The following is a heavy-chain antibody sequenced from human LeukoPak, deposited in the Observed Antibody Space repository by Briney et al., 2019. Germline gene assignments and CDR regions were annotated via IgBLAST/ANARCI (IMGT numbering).Heavy chain of an antibody. CDR3: ARGNSFVSVVPAAYYMDV. Sequence: GGSLRLSCAASGFTFSSYAMSWVRQAPGQGPAWVSGISGHSDSAYHADSVKGRFTISRDNSKNTLYLQMNSLRAEDTAVYYCARGNSFVSVVPAAYYMDVWGKGTTVTVSS. CDR2: ISGHSDSA. CDR1: GFTFSSYA. J-gene: IGHJ6*03. V-gene: IGHV3-23*01. D-gene: IGHD2-2*01.